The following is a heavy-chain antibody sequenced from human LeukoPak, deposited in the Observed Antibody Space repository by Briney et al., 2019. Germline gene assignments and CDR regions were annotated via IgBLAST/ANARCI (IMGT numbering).Heavy chain of an antibody. CDR1: GDSVSSNSAT. D-gene: IGHD1-26*01. Sequence: SQTLSLTCAISGDSVSSNSATWNWIRQSPSRGLEWLGRTYYRFQWYSDYAPSVKSRIDIKADPSKDQFSLQLKSVTPEDTAVYYRVRGSRGHYYVTFDWWGQGTLVTVSS. CDR2: TYYRFQWYS. V-gene: IGHV6-1*01. CDR3: VRGSRGHYYVTFDW. J-gene: IGHJ4*02.